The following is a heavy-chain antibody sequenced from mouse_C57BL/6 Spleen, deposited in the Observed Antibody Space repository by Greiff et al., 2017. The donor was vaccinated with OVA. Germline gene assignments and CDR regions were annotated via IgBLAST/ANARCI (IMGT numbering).Heavy chain of an antibody. V-gene: IGHV2-3*01. CDR1: GFSLTSYG. J-gene: IGHJ1*03. CDR2: IWGDGST. CDR3: AKKGGGYDGYYDYWYFDV. D-gene: IGHD2-3*01. Sequence: VMLVESGPGLVAPSQSLSITCTVSGFSLTSYGVSWVRQPPGKGLEWLGVIWGDGSTNYHSALISRLSISKDNSKSQVFLKLNSLQTDDTATYYCAKKGGGYDGYYDYWYFDVWGTGTTVTVSS.